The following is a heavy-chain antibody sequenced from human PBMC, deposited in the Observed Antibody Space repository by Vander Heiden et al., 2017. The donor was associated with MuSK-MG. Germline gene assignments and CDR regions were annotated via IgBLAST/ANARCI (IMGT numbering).Heavy chain of an antibody. J-gene: IGHJ6*02. Sequence: EVQLVESGGGLVKPGGSLRLSCAASGFTFSSHSMNWVRQAPGKGLEWVSSISSSSSYIYYADSVKGRFTISRDNAKNSLYLQMNSLRAEDTAVYYCAREYGDYYYYYGMDVWGQGTTVTVSS. CDR3: AREYGDYYYYYGMDV. V-gene: IGHV3-21*01. CDR1: GFTFSSHS. D-gene: IGHD4-17*01. CDR2: ISSSSSYI.